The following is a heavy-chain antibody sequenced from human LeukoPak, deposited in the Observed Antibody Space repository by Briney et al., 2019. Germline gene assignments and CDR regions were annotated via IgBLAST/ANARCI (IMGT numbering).Heavy chain of an antibody. Sequence: ASVKVSCTPSGGTLNSYPIGWVRQAPGQGLEWMGRIIPILGRVNYAQQFQGRVTISADISTTTVFLELSSLRSEDTAVYYCARPIASADTGPNWFHPWGQGGLLTVCS. D-gene: IGHD5/OR15-5a*01. CDR1: GGTLNSYP. V-gene: IGHV1-69*02. CDR3: ARPIASADTGPNWFHP. CDR2: IIPILGRV. J-gene: IGHJ5*02.